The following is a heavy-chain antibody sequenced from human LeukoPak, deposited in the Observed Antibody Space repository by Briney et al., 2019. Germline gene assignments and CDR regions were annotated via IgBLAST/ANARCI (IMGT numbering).Heavy chain of an antibody. Sequence: PSETLSLTCAVSGGSISSGGYSWSWIRQPPGRGLEWIGYIYHSGSTYYNPSLKSRVTISVDRSKNQFSLKLSSVTAADTAVYYCARDEDSTLDYWGQGTLVTVSS. J-gene: IGHJ4*02. D-gene: IGHD6-13*01. CDR1: GGSISSGGYS. CDR2: IYHSGST. V-gene: IGHV4-30-2*01. CDR3: ARDEDSTLDY.